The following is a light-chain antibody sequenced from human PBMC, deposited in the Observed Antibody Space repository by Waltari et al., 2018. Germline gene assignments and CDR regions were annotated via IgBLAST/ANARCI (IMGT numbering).Light chain of an antibody. J-gene: IGKJ2*01. CDR3: QQCGVSPYT. CDR2: SAS. Sequence: DTVLTQSPGTLSLSPGERATLFCRASQSVRDNCLTWYQQKPGQAPRLLIYSASSRVTAIPDRFSGSGSGTDFTLTINRLEPEDFAVYFCQQCGVSPYTFGPGTKLEI. V-gene: IGKV3-20*01. CDR1: QSVRDNC.